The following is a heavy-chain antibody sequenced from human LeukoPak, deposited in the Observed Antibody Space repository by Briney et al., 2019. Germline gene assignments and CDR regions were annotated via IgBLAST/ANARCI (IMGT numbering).Heavy chain of an antibody. CDR1: GYTFASYY. Sequence: ASVKVSCKASGYTFASYYVHWVRQAPGQGLEWMGVINPGGGSTSYAQKFQGRVTMTRDTSTSTVYMELSSLRSEDAAVYYCARGDIDYWGQGTLVTVSS. CDR3: ARGDIDY. CDR2: INPGGGST. J-gene: IGHJ4*02. V-gene: IGHV1-46*01.